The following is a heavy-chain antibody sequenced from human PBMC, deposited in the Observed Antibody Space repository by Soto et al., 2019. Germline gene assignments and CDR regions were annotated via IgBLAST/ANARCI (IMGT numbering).Heavy chain of an antibody. CDR2: ISDDGTKK. CDR3: AKGGPGSGSRN. Sequence: GGSLRLSCAGSGFTFSSYAFHWVRQAPGKGLEWVAVISDDGTKKYYADDVKGRFIISRHNYKDTLYLEMNSLRIEDTAVYYCAKGGPGSGSRNWGQGTLVTVSS. CDR1: GFTFSSYA. V-gene: IGHV3-30-3*01. D-gene: IGHD3-10*01. J-gene: IGHJ4*02.